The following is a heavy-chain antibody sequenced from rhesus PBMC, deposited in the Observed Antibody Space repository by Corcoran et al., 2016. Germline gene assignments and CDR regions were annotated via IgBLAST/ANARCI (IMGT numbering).Heavy chain of an antibody. J-gene: IGHJ4*01. CDR1: GGSIRSSY. V-gene: IGHV4-169*02. CDR2: LYGRGSST. Sequence: QLQLQESGPGLVKPSETLSVTCAVSGGSIRSSYWSWIRQAPGKGREWIGYLYGRGSSTNFHPSLKNRVTLSVDTSKNQHSLNLSSVTAADTAVYYCASYWGDYLGYWGQGVLVTVSS. CDR3: ASYWGDYLGY. D-gene: IGHD3-34*01.